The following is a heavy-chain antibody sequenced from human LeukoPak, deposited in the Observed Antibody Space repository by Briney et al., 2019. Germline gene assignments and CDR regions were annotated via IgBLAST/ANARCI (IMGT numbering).Heavy chain of an antibody. J-gene: IGHJ6*02. CDR1: GFTFSNAW. CDR2: ISSSSNYI. D-gene: IGHD3-22*01. CDR3: ARDMKAYDSSYGMDV. V-gene: IGHV3-21*01. Sequence: GGSLRLSCAASGFTFSNAWMNWVRQAPGKGLEWVSFISSSSNYIYYADSVKGRFTISRDNAKNSLYLQMNSLRAEDTAVYYCARDMKAYDSSYGMDVWGQGTTVTVSS.